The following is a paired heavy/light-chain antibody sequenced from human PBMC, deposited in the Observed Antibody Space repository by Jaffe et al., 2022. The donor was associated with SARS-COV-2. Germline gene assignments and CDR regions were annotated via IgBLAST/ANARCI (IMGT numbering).Heavy chain of an antibody. CDR1: GGSISSTNYH. Sequence: QLQLQESGPGLVKPSETLSLTCTVSGGSISSTNYHWGWIRQPPGKGLEWIGSIHYRGSTYYNSSLKNRVTISVDTSKNQFSLKLNSVTATDTAVYYCASVDFRSGFYIGSSRYWGQGTPVTVSS. J-gene: IGHJ4*02. CDR3: ASVDFRSGFYIGSSRY. CDR2: IHYRGST. V-gene: IGHV4-39*01. D-gene: IGHD3-3*01.
Light chain of an antibody. CDR2: EVN. Sequence: QSALTQPPSVSGSPGQSVTISCTGTSSDVGGYNRVSWYQQPPGTAPKLMIYEVNNRPSGAPDRFSGSKSGNTASLSISGLQAEDEADYYCSSYTSSNTVVFGGGTKLTVL. CDR3: SSYTSSNTVV. J-gene: IGLJ2*01. V-gene: IGLV2-18*02. CDR1: SSDVGGYNR.